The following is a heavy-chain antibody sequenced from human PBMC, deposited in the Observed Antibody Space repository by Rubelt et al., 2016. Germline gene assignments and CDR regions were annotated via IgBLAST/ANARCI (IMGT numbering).Heavy chain of an antibody. CDR3: GRDWGGDGDYDRCEH. Sequence: VQLVESGGGVVQPGRSLRLSCAASGFTFSSYAMHWVRQAPGKGLEWVANIKQDGSEKYYVDSVKGRFTISRDNAKNSLYLKMNTLRAEDTGLYHCGRDWGGDGDYDRCEHWGQGTRVTVSA. D-gene: IGHD4-17*01. J-gene: IGHJ1*01. CDR2: IKQDGSEK. CDR1: GFTFSSYA. V-gene: IGHV3-7*01.